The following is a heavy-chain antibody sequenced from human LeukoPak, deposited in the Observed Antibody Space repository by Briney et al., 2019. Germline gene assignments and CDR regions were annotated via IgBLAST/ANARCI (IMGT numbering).Heavy chain of an antibody. CDR2: INPNSGGT. J-gene: IGHJ4*02. D-gene: IGHD3-9*01. Sequence: ASVKVSCKASGYTFTGYYMHWVRQAPGQGLEWMGWINPNSGGTNYAQKFQGWVTMTRDTSISTAYMELSRLRSDDTAVYYCARGSVPVLRYFDWFRGFDYWGQGTLVTVSS. CDR1: GYTFTGYY. V-gene: IGHV1-2*04. CDR3: ARGSVPVLRYFDWFRGFDY.